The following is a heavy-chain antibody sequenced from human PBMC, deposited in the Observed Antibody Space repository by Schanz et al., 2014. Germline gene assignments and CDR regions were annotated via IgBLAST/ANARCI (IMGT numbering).Heavy chain of an antibody. CDR1: GFTVNTNY. CDR2: IRSKTYGGTT. J-gene: IGHJ4*02. D-gene: IGHD3-22*01. CDR3: TRGLGTMIVAVFDH. Sequence: EVQLVESGGGLIQPGGSLRLSCAVSGFTVNTNYMSWFRQAPGKGLERVGLIRSKTYGGTTEYAASVIGRFTISRDDSRGIAYLQMDSLKTEDTAKYFCTRGLGTMIVAVFDHWAQGTQVIVSS. V-gene: IGHV3-49*03.